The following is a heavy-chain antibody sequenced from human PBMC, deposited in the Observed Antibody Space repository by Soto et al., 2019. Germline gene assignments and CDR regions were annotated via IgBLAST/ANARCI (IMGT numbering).Heavy chain of an antibody. D-gene: IGHD4-4*01. J-gene: IGHJ6*03. V-gene: IGHV3-13*01. Sequence: GGSLRLSCAASGFTFSSYDMHWVRQATGKGLEWASAIGTAGDTYYPGSVKGRFTISRENAKNSLYLQMNSLRAGDTAVYYCARSRHNYASYYYYYYMDVWGKGTTVTVSS. CDR3: ARSRHNYASYYYYYYMDV. CDR2: IGTAGDT. CDR1: GFTFSSYD.